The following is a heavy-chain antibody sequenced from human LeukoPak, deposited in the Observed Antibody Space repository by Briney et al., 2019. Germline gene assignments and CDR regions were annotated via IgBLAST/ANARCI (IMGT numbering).Heavy chain of an antibody. CDR3: ARVTGYMIEDYFDY. CDR2: IYYSGST. J-gene: IGHJ4*02. V-gene: IGHV4-39*01. D-gene: IGHD3-9*01. CDR1: GGSISSSSYY. Sequence: PSETLSLTCTVSGGSISSSSYYGGWIRQPPGKGLEWIGSIYYSGSTYYNPSLKSRVTISVDTSKNQFSLKLSSVTAADTAVYYCARVTGYMIEDYFDYWGQGTLVTVSS.